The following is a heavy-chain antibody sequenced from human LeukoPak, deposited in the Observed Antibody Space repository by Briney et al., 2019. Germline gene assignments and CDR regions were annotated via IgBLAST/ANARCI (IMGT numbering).Heavy chain of an antibody. J-gene: IGHJ4*02. D-gene: IGHD3-22*01. CDR2: IKYDESEK. CDR1: GFTFSRYW. CDR3: ARELYYYDSRGYYSNFDY. Sequence: GGSLRLSCAASGFTFSRYWMSWVRQAPGKGLEWVANIKYDESEKHYEGSVKGRVTISRDNARNSLYLQMNSLRVEDTAVYYCARELYYYDSRGYYSNFDYWGQGTLVTVSS. V-gene: IGHV3-7*01.